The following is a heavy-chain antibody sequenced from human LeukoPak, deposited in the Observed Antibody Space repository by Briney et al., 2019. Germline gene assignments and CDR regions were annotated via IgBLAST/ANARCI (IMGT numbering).Heavy chain of an antibody. D-gene: IGHD3-3*01. CDR3: ARDRGTFGVVDS. CDR1: GFSFPSHS. Sequence: GGSLRLSCAASGFSFPSHSFHWVRQSPGKGLEWVAYIGTSSSTIYQAESVKGRFSISRDNAKNSLFLQMDSLRVEDTAVYYCARDRGTFGVVDSWGQGTLVAVSS. V-gene: IGHV3-48*04. CDR2: IGTSSSTI. J-gene: IGHJ4*02.